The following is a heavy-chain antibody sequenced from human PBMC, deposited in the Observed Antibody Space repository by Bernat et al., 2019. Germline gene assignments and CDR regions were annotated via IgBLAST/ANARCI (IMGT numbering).Heavy chain of an antibody. D-gene: IGHD3-10*01. V-gene: IGHV3-66*04. CDR2: IYSGGST. J-gene: IGHJ4*02. CDR3: AKHRFGELGADY. CDR1: GFTVSSNY. Sequence: EVQLVESGGGLVQPGGSLRLSCAASGFTVSSNYMSWVRQAPGKGLEWVSVIYSGGSTYYADSVKGRFTISRDNSKNTLYLQMNSLRAEETAVYYCAKHRFGELGADYWGQGTLVTVSS.